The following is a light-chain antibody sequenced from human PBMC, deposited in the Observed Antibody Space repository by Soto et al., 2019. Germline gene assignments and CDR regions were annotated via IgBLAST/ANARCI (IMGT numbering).Light chain of an antibody. CDR3: SSCARSNNYV. CDR1: SSDVGGYKY. CDR2: AVN. Sequence: QSVLTQPPSASGSPGQSVTISCTGTSSDVGGYKYVSWYQQYPGKAPKLMIYAVNKRPSGVPDRFSGSKSGNTASLTVSGLQAEDEADYYCSSCARSNNYVFGTGTKVTVL. J-gene: IGLJ1*01. V-gene: IGLV2-8*01.